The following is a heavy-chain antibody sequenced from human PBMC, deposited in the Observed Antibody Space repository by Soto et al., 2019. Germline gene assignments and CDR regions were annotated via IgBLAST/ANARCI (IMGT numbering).Heavy chain of an antibody. V-gene: IGHV3-23*01. CDR1: GFTFSSYA. Sequence: PGGSLRLSCAASGFTFSSYAMSWVRQAPGKGLEWVSAVSGSGGSTYYADSVKGRFTISRDNSKNTLYLQMNSLRAEDTAVYYCAKDSPFIAVAGTPYFDYWGQGTLVTVSS. CDR2: VSGSGGST. D-gene: IGHD6-19*01. CDR3: AKDSPFIAVAGTPYFDY. J-gene: IGHJ4*02.